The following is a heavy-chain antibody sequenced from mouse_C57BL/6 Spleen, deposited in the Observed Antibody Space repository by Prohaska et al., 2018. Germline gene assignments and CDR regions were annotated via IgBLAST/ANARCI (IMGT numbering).Heavy chain of an antibody. V-gene: IGHV4-1*01. CDR2: SNPDSSTI. CDR1: GIDFSRYW. Sequence: EVKLLQSGGGLVQPGGSRKLSCAASGIDFSRYWMSWVRRAPGKGLEWIGESNPDSSTINYAPSLKDKFIISRDNAKNTLYLQMSKVRSEDTALYYCASPNWDWYFDVWGTGTTVTVSS. J-gene: IGHJ1*03. D-gene: IGHD4-1*01. CDR3: ASPNWDWYFDV.